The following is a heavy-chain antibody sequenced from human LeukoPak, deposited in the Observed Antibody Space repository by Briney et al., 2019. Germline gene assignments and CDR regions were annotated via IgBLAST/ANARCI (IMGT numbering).Heavy chain of an antibody. D-gene: IGHD4-17*01. CDR2: IYTSGST. V-gene: IGHV4-61*02. CDR3: ASLRRVTVTNSYNWFDP. CDR1: GGSISSGSYY. J-gene: IGHJ5*02. Sequence: SETLSLTCTVSGGSISSGSYYWSWIRQPAGKGLEWIGRIYTSGSTNYNPSLKSRVTISVDTSKNQFSLKLSSVTAADTAMYYCASLRRVTVTNSYNWFDPWGQETLVTVSS.